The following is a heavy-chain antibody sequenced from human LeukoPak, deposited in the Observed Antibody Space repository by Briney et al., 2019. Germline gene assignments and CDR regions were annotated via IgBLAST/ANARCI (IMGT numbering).Heavy chain of an antibody. CDR1: GGSFSGYY. CDR3: ARERKAYYYGSGSSYYFDY. Sequence: SETLSLTCAVYGGSFSGYYWSWIRQPPRKGLEWIGEINHSGSTNYNPSLKSRVTISVDTSKNQFSLKLSSVTAADTAVYYCARERKAYYYGSGSSYYFDYWGQGTLVTVSS. V-gene: IGHV4-34*01. CDR2: INHSGST. J-gene: IGHJ4*02. D-gene: IGHD3-10*01.